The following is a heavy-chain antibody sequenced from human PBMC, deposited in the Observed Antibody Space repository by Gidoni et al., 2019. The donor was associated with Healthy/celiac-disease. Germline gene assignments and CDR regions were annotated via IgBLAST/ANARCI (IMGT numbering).Heavy chain of an antibody. J-gene: IGHJ4*02. CDR2: IIPIFGTA. CDR3: ASGGQRGDRRYYFDY. V-gene: IGHV1-69*01. Sequence: QVQLVQSGAEVKKPGSSVKVSCKASGGTFSSYAISWVRQAPGQGLEWMGGIIPIFGTANDAQKFQGRGTITADESTSTAYMELSSLRSEDTAVYYCASGGQRGDRRYYFDYWGQGTLVTVSS. D-gene: IGHD5-18*01. CDR1: GGTFSSYA.